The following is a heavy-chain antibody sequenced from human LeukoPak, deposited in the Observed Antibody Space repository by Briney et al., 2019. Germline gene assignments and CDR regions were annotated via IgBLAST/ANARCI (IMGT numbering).Heavy chain of an antibody. D-gene: IGHD6-19*01. CDR2: ISGSGDST. CDR1: GFTFSSYA. V-gene: IGHV3-23*01. CDR3: ARNISSGWYVDY. Sequence: GGSLRLSCAVSGFTFSSYAMSWVRQAPGKGLEWASAISGSGDSTSYADSVKGRFSVSRDNSKNTLHLQMSSLRAEDTALYYCARNISSGWYVDYWGQGTLVTVSS. J-gene: IGHJ4*02.